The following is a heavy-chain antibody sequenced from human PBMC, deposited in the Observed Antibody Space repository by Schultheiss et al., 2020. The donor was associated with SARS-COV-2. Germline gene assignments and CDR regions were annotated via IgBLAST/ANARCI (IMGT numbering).Heavy chain of an antibody. CDR3: ASSRFVDTAMVRPNWFDP. CDR2: INHSGST. Sequence: SETLSLTCTVSGGSISSYYWSWIRQPPGKGLEWIGEINHSGSTNYNPSLKSRVTISVDTSKNQFSLKLSSVTAADTAVYYCASSRFVDTAMVRPNWFDPWGQGTLVTVSS. V-gene: IGHV4-34*01. D-gene: IGHD5-18*01. CDR1: GGSISSYY. J-gene: IGHJ5*02.